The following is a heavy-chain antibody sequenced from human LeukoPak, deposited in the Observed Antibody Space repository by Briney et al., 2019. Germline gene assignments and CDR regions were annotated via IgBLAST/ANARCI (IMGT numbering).Heavy chain of an antibody. CDR1: GFTFCSSK. CDR2: ISGTSTAI. Sequence: GGCLRVSCVASGFTFCSSKMRWVREALGGGVGWVSFISGTSTAIYYADSVKGRFTISRDNARKTLYLQINSLRDEDTAVYYCARGKERSYSNAIDIWGQGTVVTLSS. V-gene: IGHV3-48*02. D-gene: IGHD2-15*01. J-gene: IGHJ3*02. CDR3: ARGKERSYSNAIDI.